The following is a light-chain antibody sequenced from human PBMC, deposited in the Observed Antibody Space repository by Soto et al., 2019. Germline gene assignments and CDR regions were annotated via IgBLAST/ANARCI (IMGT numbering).Light chain of an antibody. J-gene: IGLJ2*01. Sequence: QSALTQPDSVSGSPGQSITISCTGTSSDVGGYNSVSWYQHHPGKAPKLMIYDVSNRPSGVSHRFSGSKSGNTASLTISGLQAGDEADYYCSSYTSSTPRIFGGGTKLTVL. CDR3: SSYTSSTPRI. CDR1: SSDVGGYNS. V-gene: IGLV2-14*03. CDR2: DVS.